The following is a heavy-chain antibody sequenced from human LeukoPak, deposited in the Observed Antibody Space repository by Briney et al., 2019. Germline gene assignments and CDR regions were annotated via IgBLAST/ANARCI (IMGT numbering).Heavy chain of an antibody. CDR2: IYYSGST. D-gene: IGHD3-10*01. Sequence: SETLSLTCTDSGGSISSSSYYWGWIRQPPGKGLEWIGSIYYSGSTYYNPSLKSRVTISVDTSKNQFSLKLSSVTAADTAVYYCARDHGASGDYWGQGTLVTVSS. CDR1: GGSISSSSYY. V-gene: IGHV4-39*07. J-gene: IGHJ4*02. CDR3: ARDHGASGDY.